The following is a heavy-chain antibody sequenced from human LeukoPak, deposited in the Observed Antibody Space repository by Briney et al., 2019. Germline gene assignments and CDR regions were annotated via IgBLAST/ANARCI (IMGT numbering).Heavy chain of an antibody. CDR2: IGHSGST. J-gene: IGHJ5*02. V-gene: IGHV4-4*02. CDR3: ARVKLIVVVSWFDP. D-gene: IGHD3-22*01. Sequence: PSETLSLTCAVSGGSISSSYWWSWVRQPPGKGLEWIGEIGHSGSTNYNPSLKSRVTISVDKSKNQFSLKLSSVTAADTAVYYCARVKLIVVVSWFDPWGQGTLVTVSS. CDR1: GGSISSSYW.